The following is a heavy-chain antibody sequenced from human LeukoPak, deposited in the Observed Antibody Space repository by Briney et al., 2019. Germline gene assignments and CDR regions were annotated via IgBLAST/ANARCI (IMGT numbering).Heavy chain of an antibody. D-gene: IGHD2-15*01. CDR3: AKGSDRFWDFDY. J-gene: IGHJ4*02. V-gene: IGHV3-23*01. CDR1: GFTFSSYA. CDR2: ISGSGGST. Sequence: GGSLRLSCAVSGFTFSSYAMNWVRQAPGKGLEWVSTISGSGGSTYYADSVKGRFTITRDNSKNTLYLQMNSLRAEDTAVYYCAKGSDRFWDFDYWGQGTLVTVSS.